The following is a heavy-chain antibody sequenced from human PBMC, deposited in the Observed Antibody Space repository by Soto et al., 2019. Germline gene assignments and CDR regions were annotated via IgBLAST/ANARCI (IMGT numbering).Heavy chain of an antibody. Sequence: SETLSLTCTVSGASISGFYWSWIRKSAGKGLEWIGRIYATGTTDYHPSLKSRVMMSVDTSKKQFSLKLRSVTAAETAVYYCVRDGTKTLRDWFDPWGQGMSVTVSS. V-gene: IGHV4-4*07. CDR1: GASISGFY. CDR3: VRDGTKTLRDWFDP. D-gene: IGHD1-1*01. J-gene: IGHJ5*02. CDR2: IYATGTT.